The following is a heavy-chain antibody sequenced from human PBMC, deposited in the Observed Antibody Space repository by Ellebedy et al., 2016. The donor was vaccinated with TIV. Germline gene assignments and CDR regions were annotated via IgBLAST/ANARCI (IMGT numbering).Heavy chain of an antibody. Sequence: GESLKISCAASGFTVSSNYMSWVRQAPGKGLEWVSVIYSGGSTYYADSVKGRFTISRDNSKNTLYLQMNSLRAEDTAVYYCARGGTYYDFWSGPFYYYYYGMDVWGPGTTVTVSS. J-gene: IGHJ6*02. V-gene: IGHV3-66*01. CDR2: IYSGGST. CDR1: GFTVSSNY. D-gene: IGHD3-3*01. CDR3: ARGGTYYDFWSGPFYYYYYGMDV.